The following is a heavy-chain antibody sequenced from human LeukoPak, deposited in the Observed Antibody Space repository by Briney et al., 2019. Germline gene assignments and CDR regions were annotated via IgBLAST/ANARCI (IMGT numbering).Heavy chain of an antibody. V-gene: IGHV1-2*02. D-gene: IGHD1-7*01. CDR2: INPNSGGT. J-gene: IGHJ5*02. CDR3: ARETGITGTTFLTNWFDP. Sequence: GASVKVSCKASGYTFTGYYMHWVRQAPGQGLEWMGWINPNSGGTNYAQKFQGRVTMTRDTSISTAYMELSRLRSDDTAVYYCARETGITGTTFLTNWFDPWGQGTLVTVSS. CDR1: GYTFTGYY.